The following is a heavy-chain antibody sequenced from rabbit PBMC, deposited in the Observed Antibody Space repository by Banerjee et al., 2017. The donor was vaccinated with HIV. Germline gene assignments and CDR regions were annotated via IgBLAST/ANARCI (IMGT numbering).Heavy chain of an antibody. V-gene: IGHV1S47*01. J-gene: IGHJ2*01. CDR2: ITYGGSA. D-gene: IGHD1-1*01. CDR1: GFDFSSYG. CDR3: ARGFVSNGYIGAFDP. Sequence: QEQLVESGGGLVQPGGSLKLSCKASGFDFSSYGVSWVRQAPGKGLEWIGYITYGGSAYYASWVKGRFTISRDNAQNTVSLQLNSLTTADTATYFCARGFVSNGYIGAFDPWGPGTLVTVS.